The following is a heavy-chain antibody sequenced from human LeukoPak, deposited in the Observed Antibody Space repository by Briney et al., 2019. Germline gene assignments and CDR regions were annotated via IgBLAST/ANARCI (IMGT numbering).Heavy chain of an antibody. Sequence: GGSLRLSCAASGFTFSSYGMHWVRQAPGKGLEWVAVISYDGSNKYYADSVKGRFTISRDNSKNTLYLQMNSLRAEDTAVYYCARDRYSSGWYSAYFDYWGQGTLVTASS. CDR3: ARDRYSSGWYSAYFDY. J-gene: IGHJ4*02. CDR1: GFTFSSYG. D-gene: IGHD6-19*01. V-gene: IGHV3-30*03. CDR2: ISYDGSNK.